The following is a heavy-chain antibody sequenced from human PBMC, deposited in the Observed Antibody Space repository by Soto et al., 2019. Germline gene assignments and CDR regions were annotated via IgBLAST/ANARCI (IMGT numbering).Heavy chain of an antibody. Sequence: PSETLSLTCAVYGGSFSGYYWSWIRQPPGKGLEWIGEINHSGSTNYNPSLKSRVTISVDTSKNQFSLKLSSVTAADTAVYYCARVVVTTDFYFDYWGQGTLVTVSS. CDR3: ARVVVTTDFYFDY. V-gene: IGHV4-34*01. D-gene: IGHD2-21*02. CDR2: INHSGST. CDR1: GGSFSGYY. J-gene: IGHJ4*02.